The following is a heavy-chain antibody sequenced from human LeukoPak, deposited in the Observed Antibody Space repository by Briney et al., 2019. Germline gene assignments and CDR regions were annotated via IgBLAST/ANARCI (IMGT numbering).Heavy chain of an antibody. CDR1: GGSFSGYY. CDR3: ARDSGYGSGSYYMGGYYFDY. CDR2: INHSGST. D-gene: IGHD3-10*01. Sequence: SETLSLTSAVYGGSFSGYYWSWIRQPPGKGLEWIGEINHSGSTNYNPSLKSRVTISVDTSKKQFSLKLSSVTAADTAVYYCARDSGYGSGSYYMGGYYFDYWGQGTLVTVSS. J-gene: IGHJ4*02. V-gene: IGHV4-34*01.